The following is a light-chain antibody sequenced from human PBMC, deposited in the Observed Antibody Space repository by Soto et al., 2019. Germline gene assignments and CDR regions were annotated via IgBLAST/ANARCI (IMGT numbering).Light chain of an antibody. Sequence: PGERATLSCRASQSVSSSNLAWYQQKPGQAPRLLIYGASGRATDIPARFSGSGSGTDFTLTITRLEPEDSAVYYCQQYGAPPQTWAFGQGTKVEIK. CDR2: GAS. V-gene: IGKV3-20*01. CDR1: QSVSSSN. CDR3: QQYGAPPQTWA. J-gene: IGKJ1*01.